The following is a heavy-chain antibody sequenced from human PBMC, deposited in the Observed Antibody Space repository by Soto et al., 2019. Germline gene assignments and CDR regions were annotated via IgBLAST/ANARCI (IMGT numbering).Heavy chain of an antibody. Sequence: VKVSCKASGSTFTSYGISSVRQAPGQGLEWMGWISAYNGNTNYAQKLQGRVTMTTDTSTSSAYMELRSLRSDDTAVYYCARWYDSSGFSQDAFDIWGQGTMVTVSS. CDR2: ISAYNGNT. J-gene: IGHJ3*02. D-gene: IGHD3-22*01. CDR3: ARWYDSSGFSQDAFDI. V-gene: IGHV1-18*01. CDR1: GSTFTSYG.